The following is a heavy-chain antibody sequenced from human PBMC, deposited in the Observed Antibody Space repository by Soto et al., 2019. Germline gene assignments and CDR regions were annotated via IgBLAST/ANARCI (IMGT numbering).Heavy chain of an antibody. Sequence: GGSLRLSCAASGFTFSNAWINWVLQAPGKGLEWVGRIKSKTDGGTTDFAAPVKGRFAISRDDSKNMVYLQMNSLKTEDTGIYYFTTDSYNTMIVVRFDCWGHGTLVTVSS. V-gene: IGHV3-15*07. J-gene: IGHJ4*01. CDR1: GFTFSNAW. CDR3: TTDSYNTMIVVRFDC. D-gene: IGHD3-22*01. CDR2: IKSKTDGGTT.